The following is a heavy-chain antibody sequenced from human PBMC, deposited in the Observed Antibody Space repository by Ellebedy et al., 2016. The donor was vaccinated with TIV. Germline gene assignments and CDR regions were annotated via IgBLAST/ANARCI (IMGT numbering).Heavy chain of an antibody. Sequence: MPSETLSLTCTVSGGSISSSSYYWGWIRQPPGKGLEWIGSIYYSGSTYYNPSLKSRVTISVDTSKNQLSLKMSSVTAADTAVYYCATGPNQDFFDYWGQGTQVTVSP. J-gene: IGHJ4*02. CDR2: IYYSGST. CDR1: GGSISSSSYY. CDR3: ATGPNQDFFDY. V-gene: IGHV4-39*01. D-gene: IGHD1-14*01.